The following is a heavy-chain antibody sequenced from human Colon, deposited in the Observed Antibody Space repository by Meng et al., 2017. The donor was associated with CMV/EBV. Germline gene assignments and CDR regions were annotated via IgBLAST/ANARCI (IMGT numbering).Heavy chain of an antibody. J-gene: IGHJ6*02. CDR1: GASIRSCS. V-gene: IGHV4-4*07. D-gene: IGHD2-2*01. Sequence: SETLSLTCIISGASIRSCSWRWARQPAGKRLQWIGHMFSHGSVRSKPSLKSRVTNTSNNHFPLRVTSVTAADTAVFWCATCPCVRCYRSSDLDVGGQGTTVTVSS. CDR2: MFSHGSV. CDR3: ATCPCVRCYRSSDLDV.